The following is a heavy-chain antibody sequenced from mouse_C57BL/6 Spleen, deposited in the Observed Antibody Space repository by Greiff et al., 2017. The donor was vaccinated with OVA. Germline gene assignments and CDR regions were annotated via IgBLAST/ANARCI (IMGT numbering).Heavy chain of an antibody. V-gene: IGHV1-18*01. CDR3: ARRVLFYFDY. J-gene: IGHJ2*01. CDR2: INPNNGGT. CDR1: GYTFTDYN. Sequence: VQLQQSGPELVKPGASVKIPCKASGYTFTDYNMDWVKQSHGKSLEWIGDINPNNGGTIYNQKFKGKATLTVDKSSSTAYMELRSLTSEDTAVYYWARRVLFYFDYGGQGPPLTVSA. D-gene: IGHD1-1*02.